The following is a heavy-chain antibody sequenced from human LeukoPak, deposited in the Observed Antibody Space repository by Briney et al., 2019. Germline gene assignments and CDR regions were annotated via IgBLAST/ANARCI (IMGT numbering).Heavy chain of an antibody. V-gene: IGHV1-46*01. Sequence: GASVKVSCKASGYTFTNYYIHWVRQAPEQGLEWMGIINPSGGSTIYAQKFQGRVTMTRDTSTSTVYMELSSLRSEDTAVYYCARDKGSGNDAFDIWGQGTMVTVSS. CDR2: INPSGGST. CDR3: ARDKGSGNDAFDI. D-gene: IGHD1-26*01. CDR1: GYTFTNYY. J-gene: IGHJ3*02.